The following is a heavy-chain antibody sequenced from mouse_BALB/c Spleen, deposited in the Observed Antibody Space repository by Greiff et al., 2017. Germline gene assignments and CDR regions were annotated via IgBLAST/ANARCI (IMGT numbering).Heavy chain of an antibody. V-gene: IGHV1-55*01. D-gene: IGHD2-14*01. CDR3: AYRYDGGFDY. Sequence: QVQLQQPGAELVKPGTSVKLSCKASGYNFTSYWINWVKLRPGQGLEWIGDIYPGSGSTNYNEKFKSKATLTVDTSSSTAYMQLSSLASEDSALYYCAYRYDGGFDYWGQGTTLTVSS. J-gene: IGHJ2*01. CDR2: IYPGSGST. CDR1: GYNFTSYW.